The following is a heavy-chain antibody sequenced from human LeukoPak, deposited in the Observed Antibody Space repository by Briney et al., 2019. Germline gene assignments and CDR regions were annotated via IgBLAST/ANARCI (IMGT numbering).Heavy chain of an antibody. CDR3: ARHTTHCTNGVCYTNRILDY. CDR2: IYYSGST. D-gene: IGHD2-8*01. V-gene: IGHV4-61*08. J-gene: IGHJ4*02. CDR1: GGSISSGGYY. Sequence: SETLSLTCTVSGGSISSGGYYWSWIRQHPGKGLEWIGYIYYSGSTNYNPSLKSRVTISVDTSKNQFSLKLSSVTAADTAVYYCARHTTHCTNGVCYTNRILDYWGQGTLVTVSS.